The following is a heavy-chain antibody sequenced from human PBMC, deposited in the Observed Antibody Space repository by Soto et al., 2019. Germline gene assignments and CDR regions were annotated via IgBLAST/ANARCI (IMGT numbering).Heavy chain of an antibody. D-gene: IGHD6-25*01. V-gene: IGHV3-23*01. CDR3: AKFFVETGSNSGWPWSFHY. J-gene: IGHJ4*02. Sequence: EVQLLESGGGLVQPGRSLRLPCAHSGFTFSNYAMNWVRQAPGQGLDWVSANSGSGGTTYYADSVKGRFTISRDNSKNTLFLQMNSLRAEHAAVYYCAKFFVETGSNSGWPWSFHYWGQGTLVTVSS. CDR1: GFTFSNYA. CDR2: NSGSGGTT.